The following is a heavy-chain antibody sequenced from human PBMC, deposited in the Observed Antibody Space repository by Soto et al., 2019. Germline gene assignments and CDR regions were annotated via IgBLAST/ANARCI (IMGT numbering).Heavy chain of an antibody. D-gene: IGHD3-3*01. CDR2: IDNSGST. V-gene: IGHV4-4*07. CDR1: GASISNYF. Sequence: ETLDLACPVSGASISNYFCNWIRQPAGKGLEWIGRIDNSGSTNYNPSLKSRITMSADTSRDQFSLKLNSVTAADTAVYYCARGGQDFWSGPFDYWGQGAMVTVTS. CDR3: ARGGQDFWSGPFDY. J-gene: IGHJ4*02.